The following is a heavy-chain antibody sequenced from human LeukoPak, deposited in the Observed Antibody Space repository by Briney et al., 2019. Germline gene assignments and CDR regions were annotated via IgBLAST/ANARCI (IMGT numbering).Heavy chain of an antibody. CDR2: ISAYNGNT. V-gene: IGHV1-18*01. J-gene: IGHJ4*02. D-gene: IGHD5-18*01. CDR3: ARSNVDTAMDLYDY. CDR1: GYTFTSYG. Sequence: ASVTVSCKASGYTFTSYGISWVRQAPGQGLEWMGWISAYNGNTNYSQKLQGRVTMTTDTSTSTAYMELRSLRSDDTAVYYCARSNVDTAMDLYDYWGQGTLVTVSS.